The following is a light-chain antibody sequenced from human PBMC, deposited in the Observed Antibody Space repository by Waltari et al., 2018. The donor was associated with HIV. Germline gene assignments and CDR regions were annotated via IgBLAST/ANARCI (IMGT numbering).Light chain of an antibody. Sequence: QSLLTQPPSVSATPGQRITISCTGNKSNIGAGHDVHWYRQLPGTAPSLLIFANSKRPSGGPDRISGSKSTASASLASTGLQAEDEGYYYCQSSDIRLHGLWVFGGGTKVTVL. CDR3: QSSDIRLHGLWV. V-gene: IGLV1-40*01. CDR2: ANS. CDR1: KSNIGAGHD. J-gene: IGLJ3*02.